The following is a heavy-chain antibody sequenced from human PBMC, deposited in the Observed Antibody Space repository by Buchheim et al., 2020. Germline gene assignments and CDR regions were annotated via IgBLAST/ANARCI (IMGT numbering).Heavy chain of an antibody. J-gene: IGHJ1*01. D-gene: IGHD3-9*01. CDR2: INNDGSRT. CDR1: GFTFSSYW. V-gene: IGHV3-74*01. Sequence: EVQLVESGGGLVQPGGSLRLSCAASGFTFSSYWMHWVRQAPGKGLVWVSRINNDGSRTTYADSVKGRFTISRDNSKNTLYLQMNSLRAEDTAVYYCATTAYDILTGPHPQYFQHWGQGTL. CDR3: ATTAYDILTGPHPQYFQH.